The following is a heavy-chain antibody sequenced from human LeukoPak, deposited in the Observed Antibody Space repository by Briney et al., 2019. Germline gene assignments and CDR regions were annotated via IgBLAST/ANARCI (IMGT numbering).Heavy chain of an antibody. CDR3: ARSMTTVTRGHFDY. CDR2: IFTSGST. J-gene: IGHJ4*02. Sequence: SQTLSLTCTVSGASISSGPYYWSWIRQPAGKPLEWIGRIFTSGSTNYNPSLKSRVTISLDTSKNQFSLKLSSVTAADTAVYYCARSMTTVTRGHFDYWGQGTLVTVSS. CDR1: GASISSGPYY. V-gene: IGHV4-61*02. D-gene: IGHD4-17*01.